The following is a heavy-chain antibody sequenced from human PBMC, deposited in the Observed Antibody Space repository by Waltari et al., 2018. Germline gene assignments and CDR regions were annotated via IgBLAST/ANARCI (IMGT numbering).Heavy chain of an antibody. D-gene: IGHD3-22*01. Sequence: QVQLVQSGAEVKKPGASVKVSCKASGYTFTSYGISWVRQAPGQGLEWMGWISAYNGNTNYAQKLQGSVTMTTDTSTSTAYMELRSLRSDDTAVYYCARVAYYDSSGYYYVPYYMDVWGKGTTVTVSS. CDR2: ISAYNGNT. V-gene: IGHV1-18*01. J-gene: IGHJ6*03. CDR3: ARVAYYDSSGYYYVPYYMDV. CDR1: GYTFTSYG.